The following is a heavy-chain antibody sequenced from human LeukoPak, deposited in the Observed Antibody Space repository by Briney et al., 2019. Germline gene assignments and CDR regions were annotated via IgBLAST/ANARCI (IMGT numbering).Heavy chain of an antibody. CDR1: GYSFTNYW. CDR3: VASIILTGYAYWLDS. J-gene: IGHJ5*01. D-gene: IGHD3-9*01. CDR2: VYPGDSQT. V-gene: IGHV5-51*01. Sequence: GESLKISCQASGYSFTNYWIGWVRQMPGKGLEWMGIVYPGDSQTIYRPSFQAQVTISADKSISTAYLQWSSLRTSYTAMYYCVASIILTGYAYWLDSWGQGTLVTVSS.